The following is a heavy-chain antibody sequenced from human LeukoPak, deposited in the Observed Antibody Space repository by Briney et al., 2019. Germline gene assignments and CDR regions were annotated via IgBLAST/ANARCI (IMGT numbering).Heavy chain of an antibody. CDR2: MYYSGST. CDR3: ARGIAVAAPPDAFDI. J-gene: IGHJ3*02. V-gene: IGHV4-59*01. Sequence: PSETLSLTCTVSGGSISSYYWSWIRQPPGKGLEWIGYMYYSGSTNYNPSLKSRVTISVDTSKNQFSLKLSSVTAADTAVYYCARGIAVAAPPDAFDIWGRGIMVTVSS. CDR1: GGSISSYY. D-gene: IGHD6-19*01.